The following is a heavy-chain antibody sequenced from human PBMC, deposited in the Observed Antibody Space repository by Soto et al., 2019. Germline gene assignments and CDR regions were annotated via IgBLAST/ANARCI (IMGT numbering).Heavy chain of an antibody. CDR1: GGTFGTYT. Sequence: QVKLVQSGAEVKKPGSSVKVSCKASGGTFGTYTISWVRQAPGQGLEWMGRIIPYLDITDYAQKFQGRFTIAADKSTTTAYMELNSLRSEDTAVYFCARDTTCWGQGTLVTVSS. CDR2: IIPYLDIT. J-gene: IGHJ4*02. CDR3: ARDTTC. V-gene: IGHV1-69*02. D-gene: IGHD5-18*01.